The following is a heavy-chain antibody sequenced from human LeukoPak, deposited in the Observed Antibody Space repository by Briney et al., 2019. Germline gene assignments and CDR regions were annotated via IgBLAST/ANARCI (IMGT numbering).Heavy chain of an antibody. V-gene: IGHV3-33*01. CDR1: AFSFSSYG. D-gene: IGHD3-16*01. J-gene: IGHJ4*02. CDR3: ARDLGYAPDY. Sequence: GGSLRLSCAASAFSFSSYGMHWVRQAPGKGLEWVAVIWSDGSIKFYGDSVKGRFTISRDNSKNTLYLQMDSLRAEDTAIYYCARDLGYAPDYWGQGTLVTVSS. CDR2: IWSDGSIK.